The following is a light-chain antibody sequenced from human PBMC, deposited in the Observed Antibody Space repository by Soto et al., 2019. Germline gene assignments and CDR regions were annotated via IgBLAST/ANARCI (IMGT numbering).Light chain of an antibody. CDR3: QTWGTGIRV. V-gene: IGLV4-69*01. Sequence: QPVLTQSSSASASLGASVKLTCTLSSGYSYFAIAWHQQQPQKAPRHLMKLNSDGSHSKGDGIPDRFSGSSSGAERYLTISSLQSEDEADYYCQTWGTGIRVFGGGTKLTVL. CDR2: LNSDGSH. J-gene: IGLJ3*02. CDR1: SGYSYFA.